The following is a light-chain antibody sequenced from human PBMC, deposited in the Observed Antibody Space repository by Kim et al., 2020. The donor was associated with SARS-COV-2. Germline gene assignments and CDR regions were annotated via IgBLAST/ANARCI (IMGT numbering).Light chain of an antibody. CDR2: DAN. V-gene: IGKV3-11*01. CDR3: QQRDSWPLT. J-gene: IGKJ4*01. CDR1: QSISTY. Sequence: EIVLTQSPATLSLSPGERATLSCRASQSISTYLAWYQQKPGQAPRLLIHDANHRATGIPARFSGSGSGTDFTLTISSLEPEDFAVYYCQQRDSWPLTFGGGTKVEIK.